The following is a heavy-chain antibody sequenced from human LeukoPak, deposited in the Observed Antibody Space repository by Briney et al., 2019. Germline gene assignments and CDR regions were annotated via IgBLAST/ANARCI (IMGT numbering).Heavy chain of an antibody. J-gene: IGHJ2*01. CDR3: ARGSVVMVVPATPRWYFDL. CDR1: GDTFSSYA. CDR2: IIPIFETI. Sequence: SVKVSCKASGDTFSSYAISWVRQAPGQGLEWMGGIIPIFETINYAQKFQGRVTITADESRTTAYMELSSLRSEDTAVYYCARGSVVMVVPATPRWYFDLWGRGTLVTVSS. D-gene: IGHD2-15*01. V-gene: IGHV1-69*13.